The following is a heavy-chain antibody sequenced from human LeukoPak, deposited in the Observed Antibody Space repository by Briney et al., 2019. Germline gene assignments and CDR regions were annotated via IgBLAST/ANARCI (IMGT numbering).Heavy chain of an antibody. Sequence: SETLSLTCTVSRGSISNYYWSWIRQPAGKGLEWIGRIYSSGSTNYNPSLKSRVTMSLDTSMNQFSLKLSSVTAADTAVYYCARDKEYCGGDCSYWYFDLWGRGTAVTVSS. D-gene: IGHD2-21*02. CDR3: ARDKEYCGGDCSYWYFDL. J-gene: IGHJ2*01. V-gene: IGHV4-4*07. CDR2: IYSSGST. CDR1: RGSISNYY.